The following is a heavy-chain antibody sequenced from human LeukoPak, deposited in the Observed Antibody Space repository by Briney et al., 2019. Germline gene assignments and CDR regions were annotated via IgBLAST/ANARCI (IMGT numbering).Heavy chain of an antibody. Sequence: PSETLSLTCGVSGGSISSTNWWSWVRQPPGQGLEWIGEISLSGVTNYNPSLKSRVTMSLDRSKNHLSLTLPSVTAADTAVYYCSRESGAFSPFGYWGQGTLVTVSS. D-gene: IGHD1-26*01. CDR1: GGSISSTNW. CDR3: SRESGAFSPFGY. J-gene: IGHJ4*02. CDR2: ISLSGVT. V-gene: IGHV4-4*02.